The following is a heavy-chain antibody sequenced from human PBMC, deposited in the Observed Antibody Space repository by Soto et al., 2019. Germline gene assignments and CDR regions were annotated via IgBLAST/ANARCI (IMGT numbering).Heavy chain of an antibody. CDR2: MNPNSGNT. V-gene: IGHV1-8*01. CDR1: GYTFTSYD. J-gene: IGHJ4*02. D-gene: IGHD2-15*01. Sequence: QVQLVQSGAEVKKPGASVKVSCKASGYTFTSYDINWVRQATGQGLEWMGWMNPNSGNTGYAQKFQGRVTMTRDTSINTANMELSSLRSEDTAVYYCAREVAGRSYPPIDFWGKGTLVTVSS. CDR3: AREVAGRSYPPIDF.